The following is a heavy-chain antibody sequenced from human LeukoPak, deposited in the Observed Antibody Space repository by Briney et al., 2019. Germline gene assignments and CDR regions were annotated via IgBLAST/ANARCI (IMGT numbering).Heavy chain of an antibody. Sequence: PGGSLRLSCAASGFTFSSYEMNWVRQAPGKGLEWVSYISSSGSTIYYADSVKGRFTISRDNAKNSLYLQMNSLRAEDTAVYYCARDAVPRRRLYLHYWGQGTLVTVSS. CDR2: ISSSGSTI. V-gene: IGHV3-48*03. CDR3: ARDAVPRRRLYLHY. J-gene: IGHJ4*02. CDR1: GFTFSSYE. D-gene: IGHD1-1*01.